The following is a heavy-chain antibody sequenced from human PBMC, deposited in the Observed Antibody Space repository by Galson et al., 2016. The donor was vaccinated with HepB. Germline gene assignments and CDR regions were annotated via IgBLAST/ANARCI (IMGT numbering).Heavy chain of an antibody. V-gene: IGHV4-39*01. J-gene: IGHJ4*02. Sequence: SETLSLTCTVSGGSITSGNYYWAWLRQPPGKGLEWIGTIYHSGITYYNPSLKSRVTVSVDTSKNQFSLKMNSVTAADTAVYYCARDTYFYDGSGLDYWGQGTLVTVSS. CDR3: ARDTYFYDGSGLDY. D-gene: IGHD3-22*01. CDR1: GGSITSGNYY. CDR2: IYHSGIT.